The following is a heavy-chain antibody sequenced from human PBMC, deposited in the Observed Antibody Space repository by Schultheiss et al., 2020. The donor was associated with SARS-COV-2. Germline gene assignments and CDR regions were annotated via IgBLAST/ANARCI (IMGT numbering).Heavy chain of an antibody. CDR1: GGTFSSYA. Sequence: SVKVSCKASGGTFSSYAISWVRQAPGQGLEWMGGIIPIFGTANYAQKLQGRVTITADESTSTAYMELSSLRSEDTAVYYCARLGHFWNDYYYYGMDVWGQGTTVTVSS. J-gene: IGHJ6*02. V-gene: IGHV1-69*13. CDR2: IIPIFGTA. CDR3: ARLGHFWNDYYYYGMDV. D-gene: IGHD3-3*02.